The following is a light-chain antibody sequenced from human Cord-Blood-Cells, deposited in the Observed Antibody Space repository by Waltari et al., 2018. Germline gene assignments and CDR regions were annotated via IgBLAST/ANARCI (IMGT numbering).Light chain of an antibody. Sequence: IVMNQSPDSLAVSLGERAPINCKSSQSVLYRSNNKNYLAWYQQKPGQPPKLLIYWASTRESGVPDRFSGSGSGTDFTLTISSLQAEDVAVYYCQQYYSTPRTFGQGTKVEIK. V-gene: IGKV4-1*01. CDR3: QQYYSTPRT. CDR1: QSVLYRSNNKNY. CDR2: WAS. J-gene: IGKJ1*01.